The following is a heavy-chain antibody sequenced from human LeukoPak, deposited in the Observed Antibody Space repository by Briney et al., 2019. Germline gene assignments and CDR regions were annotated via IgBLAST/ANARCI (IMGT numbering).Heavy chain of an antibody. CDR2: INQDGSKK. J-gene: IGHJ4*02. D-gene: IGHD1-14*01. V-gene: IGHV3-7*01. Sequence: GGSLRLSCAASGYIFSSHWVNWVRQAPGKGLEWVANINQDGSKKYYVDSVKGRFTISRDNAKNSLYLQMNSLRAEDTALYYCARDSDHIDGVSFDYWGQGALVTVSS. CDR3: ARDSDHIDGVSFDY. CDR1: GYIFSSHW.